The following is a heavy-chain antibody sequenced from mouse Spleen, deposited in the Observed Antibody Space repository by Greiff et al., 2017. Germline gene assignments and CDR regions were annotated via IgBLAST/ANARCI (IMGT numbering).Heavy chain of an antibody. Sequence: EVRLVESGGGLVKPGGSLKLSCAASGFTFSSYAMSWVRQTPEKRLEWVATISDGGSYTYYPDNVKGRFTISRDNAKNNLYLQMSHLKSEDTAMYYCAKLDWYFDVWGTGTTVTVSS. CDR3: AKLDWYFDV. V-gene: IGHV5-4*03. CDR1: GFTFSSYA. J-gene: IGHJ1*03. CDR2: ISDGGSYT.